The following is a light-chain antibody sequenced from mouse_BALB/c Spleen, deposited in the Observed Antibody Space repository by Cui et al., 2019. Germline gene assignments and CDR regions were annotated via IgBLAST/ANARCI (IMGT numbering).Light chain of an antibody. J-gene: IGKJ5*01. CDR2: RCN. Sequence: DIKMTQSPSSMYASLGERVTITCKASQDINSYLSLFQQKTGKTPKTLIYRCNQLVEGGPSRFKGRGSWQDYSLTISSLEYEDMGIYYCLQYDEFPLTFGAGTKLELK. V-gene: IGKV14-111*01. CDR1: QDINSY. CDR3: LQYDEFPLT.